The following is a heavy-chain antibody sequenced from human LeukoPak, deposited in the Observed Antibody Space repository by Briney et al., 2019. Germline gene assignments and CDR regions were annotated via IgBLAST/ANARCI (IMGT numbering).Heavy chain of an antibody. CDR3: AREGNSGYDWNY. J-gene: IGHJ4*02. CDR2: IWYDGSNK. V-gene: IGHV3-33*01. CDR1: GFTFSSYG. Sequence: PGESLRLSCAASGFTFSSYGMHWVRQCPGKGLEWVAVIWYDGSNKHYADSVKGRFTISRDNSKNTLYLQMNSLRAEDTAVYYCAREGNSGYDWNYWGQGTLVTVSS. D-gene: IGHD5-12*01.